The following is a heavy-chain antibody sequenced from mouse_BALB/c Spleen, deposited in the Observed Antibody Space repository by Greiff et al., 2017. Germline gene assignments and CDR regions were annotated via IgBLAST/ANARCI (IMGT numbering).Heavy chain of an antibody. V-gene: IGHV5-17*02. CDR1: GFTFSSFG. J-gene: IGHJ4*01. Sequence: EVMLVESGGGLVQPGGSRKLSCAASGFTFSSFGMHWVRQAPEKGLEWVAYISSGSSTIYYADTVKGRFTISRDNPKNTLFLQMTSLRSEDTAMYYCARKGYGNYVEAMDYWGQGTSVTVSS. D-gene: IGHD2-10*02. CDR2: ISSGSSTI. CDR3: ARKGYGNYVEAMDY.